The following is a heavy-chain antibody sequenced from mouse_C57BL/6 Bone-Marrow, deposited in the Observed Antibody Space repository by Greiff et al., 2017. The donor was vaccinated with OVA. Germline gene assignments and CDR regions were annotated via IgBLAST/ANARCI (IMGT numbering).Heavy chain of an antibody. V-gene: IGHV1-63*01. CDR2: IYPGGGYT. CDR3: ARRWLLYAMDY. J-gene: IGHJ4*01. CDR1: GYTFTNYW. Sequence: VQLQQSGAELVRPGTSVKMSCKASGYTFTNYWIGWAKQRPGHGLEWIGDIYPGGGYTNYNEKFKGKATLTADKSSSTAYMQFSSLTSEDSAIYYCARRWLLYAMDYWGQGTSVTVSS. D-gene: IGHD2-3*01.